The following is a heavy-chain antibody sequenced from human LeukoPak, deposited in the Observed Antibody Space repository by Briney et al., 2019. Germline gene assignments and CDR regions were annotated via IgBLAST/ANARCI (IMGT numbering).Heavy chain of an antibody. Sequence: GGSLRLSCPASGLTFSTCAMHWVRQAPGRGLEWLTLIRPDGGKKFYSDSVKGRFTVSRDNFKNMLYLEMNSLRSEDTAVYYCVKDDPVLHFWGQGTLVSVSS. V-gene: IGHV3-30*02. J-gene: IGHJ4*02. CDR1: GLTFSTCA. CDR2: IRPDGGKK. CDR3: VKDDPVLHF.